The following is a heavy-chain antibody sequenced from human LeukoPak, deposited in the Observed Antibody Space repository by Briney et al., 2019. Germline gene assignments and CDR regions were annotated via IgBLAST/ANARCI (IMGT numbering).Heavy chain of an antibody. D-gene: IGHD3-22*01. V-gene: IGHV3-74*01. Sequence: GGSLRLSCAASGFTFSSYWMHWVRQAPGKGLVWVSRINSDGSSTSYADSVEGRFTISRDNAKNSLYLQMNSLRAEDTAVYYCASRKSSGYYYFDYWGQGTLVTVSS. CDR2: INSDGSST. J-gene: IGHJ4*02. CDR3: ASRKSSGYYYFDY. CDR1: GFTFSSYW.